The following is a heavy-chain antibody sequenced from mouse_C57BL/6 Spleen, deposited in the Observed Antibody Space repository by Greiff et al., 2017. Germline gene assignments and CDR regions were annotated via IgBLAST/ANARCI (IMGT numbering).Heavy chain of an antibody. D-gene: IGHD1-1*01. CDR3: ARGFIPQALYAMDY. V-gene: IGHV1-80*01. CDR2: IYPGDGDT. Sequence: QVQLQQSGAELVKPGASVKISCKASGYAFSSYWMNWVKQRPGTGLEWIGQIYPGDGDTNYNGKFKGKATLTADKSSSTAYMQLSSLTSEDSAVYVFARGFIPQALYAMDYWGQGTSVTVSS. J-gene: IGHJ4*01. CDR1: GYAFSSYW.